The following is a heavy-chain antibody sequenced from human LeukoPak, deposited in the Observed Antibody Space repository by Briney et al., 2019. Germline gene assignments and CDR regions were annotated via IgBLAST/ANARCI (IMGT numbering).Heavy chain of an antibody. CDR3: ARDGVQPGYYMDV. D-gene: IGHD6-13*01. J-gene: IGHJ6*03. CDR2: INPSGGST. CDR1: GYTFTSYY. Sequence: ASVKVSCKASGYTFTSYYMHWVRQAPGQGLEWMGIINPSGGSTSYAQKFQGRVTMTTDTSTSTAYMELRSLRSDDTAVYYCARDGVQPGYYMDVWGKGTTVTISS. V-gene: IGHV1-46*01.